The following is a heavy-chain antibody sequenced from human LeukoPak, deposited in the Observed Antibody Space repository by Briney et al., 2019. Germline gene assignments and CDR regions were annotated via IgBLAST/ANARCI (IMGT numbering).Heavy chain of an antibody. CDR3: TLWFGESRPQGYMDV. CDR2: INPNSGGT. J-gene: IGHJ6*03. V-gene: IGHV1-2*02. Sequence: GASVTVSCKASGYTFTGYYMHWVRQAPGQGLEWMGWINPNSGGTNYAQKFQGRVTMTRDTSISTAYMELSRLRSDDTAVYYCTLWFGESRPQGYMDVWGKGTTVTVSS. CDR1: GYTFTGYY. D-gene: IGHD3-10*01.